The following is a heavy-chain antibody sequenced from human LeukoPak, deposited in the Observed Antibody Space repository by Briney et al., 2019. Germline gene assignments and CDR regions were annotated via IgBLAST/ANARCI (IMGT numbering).Heavy chain of an antibody. Sequence: GGSLRLSCAASGFTFSSYWMSWVRQAPGKGLEWVAFIRYDGSNKYYADSVKGRFTISRDNSKNTLYLQMNSLRAEDTAVYYCAKDPDYNMYYFDYWGQGTLVTVSS. CDR3: AKDPDYNMYYFDY. CDR2: IRYDGSNK. CDR1: GFTFSSYW. D-gene: IGHD4-11*01. V-gene: IGHV3-30*02. J-gene: IGHJ4*02.